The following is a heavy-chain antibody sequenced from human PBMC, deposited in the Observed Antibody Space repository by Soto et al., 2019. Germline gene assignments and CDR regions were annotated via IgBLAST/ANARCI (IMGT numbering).Heavy chain of an antibody. CDR3: ARGLDYWDPYYYYGMDV. Sequence: GGSLRLSCAASGCTFSSYSMNWGRQAPGKGLEWVSSISCSTSYIYYADSVKGRFTISRDDAKNSLYLQMNSLRAEDTAVYYCARGLDYWDPYYYYGMDVWGQGTTVTVSS. CDR1: GCTFSSYS. CDR2: ISCSTSYI. J-gene: IGHJ6*02. D-gene: IGHD2-8*02. V-gene: IGHV3-21*01.